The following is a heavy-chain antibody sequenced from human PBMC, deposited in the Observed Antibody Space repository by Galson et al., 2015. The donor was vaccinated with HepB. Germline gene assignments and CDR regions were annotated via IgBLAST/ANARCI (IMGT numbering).Heavy chain of an antibody. CDR2: ISSSGSYI. J-gene: IGHJ4*02. D-gene: IGHD3-10*01. Sequence: SLRLSCAASGFNFSLYSMNWVRQAPGKGLEWVSSISSSGSYIYYGDSVMGRCTVSRDSAKTSVYLQMNSLRGDDTAVYYCARALPSGIRGGRVFDHWGQGTLVTVSS. V-gene: IGHV3-21*01. CDR3: ARALPSGIRGGRVFDH. CDR1: GFNFSLYS.